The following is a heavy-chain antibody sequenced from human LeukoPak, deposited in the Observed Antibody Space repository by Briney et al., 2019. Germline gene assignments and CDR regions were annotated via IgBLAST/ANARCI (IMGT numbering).Heavy chain of an antibody. CDR2: MTYSGDS. Sequence: SETLSLTCAVYGGSFSAYYWSWVRQPPGKGLEWLGEMTYSGDSNFNPSLKSRVTLSADTFKNQFSLKLSSVTAADTAVYYCATEGYTAGPQVVDSWGQGTLVTVSS. CDR3: ATEGYTAGPQVVDS. V-gene: IGHV4-34*01. CDR1: GGSFSAYY. D-gene: IGHD5-18*01. J-gene: IGHJ4*02.